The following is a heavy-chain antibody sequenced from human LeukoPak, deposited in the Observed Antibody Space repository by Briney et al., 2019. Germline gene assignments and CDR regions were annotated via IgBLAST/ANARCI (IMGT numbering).Heavy chain of an antibody. D-gene: IGHD2-2*01. CDR3: ASAGSTSCYVWCAFDI. Sequence: GESLKISCKGSGYSFTSYWIGWVRQIPGKGLEWMGIIYPGDSDTRYSPSFQGQVTISADKSISTAYLQWSSLKASDTAMYYCASAGSTSCYVWCAFDIWGQGTMVTVSS. V-gene: IGHV5-51*01. CDR2: IYPGDSDT. CDR1: GYSFTSYW. J-gene: IGHJ3*02.